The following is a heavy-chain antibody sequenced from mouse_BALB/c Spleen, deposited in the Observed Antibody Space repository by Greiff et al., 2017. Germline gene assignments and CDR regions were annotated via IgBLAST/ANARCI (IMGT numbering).Heavy chain of an antibody. CDR3: ARGGYSWFAY. CDR1: GYSITSGYY. Sequence: EVQRVESGPGLVKPSQSLSLTCSVTGYSITSGYYWNWIRQFPGNKLEWMGYISYDGSNNYNPSLKNRISITRDTSKNQFFLKLNSVTTEDTATYYCARGGYSWFAYWGQGTLVTVSA. CDR2: ISYDGSN. D-gene: IGHD2-3*01. J-gene: IGHJ3*01. V-gene: IGHV3-6*02.